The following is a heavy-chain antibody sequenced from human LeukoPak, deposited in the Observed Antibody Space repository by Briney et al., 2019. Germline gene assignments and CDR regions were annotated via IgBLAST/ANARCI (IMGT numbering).Heavy chain of an antibody. J-gene: IGHJ5*02. CDR2: ISSSGSTI. D-gene: IGHD3-22*01. CDR1: GFTFSDYY. V-gene: IGHV3-11*01. CDR3: AREPSITMIVGWFDP. Sequence: GGSLRLSCPASGFTFSDYYMSWIRQAPGKGLEWVSYISSSGSTIYYADSVKGRFTISRDNAKNSLYLQMNSLRAEDTAVYYCAREPSITMIVGWFDPWGQGTLVTVSS.